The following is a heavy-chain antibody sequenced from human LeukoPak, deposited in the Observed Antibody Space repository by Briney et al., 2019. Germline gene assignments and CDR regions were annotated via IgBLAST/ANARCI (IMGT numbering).Heavy chain of an antibody. D-gene: IGHD2-15*01. CDR1: GYTFTSYG. CDR2: IIAYNGNT. V-gene: IGHV1-18*01. J-gene: IGHJ4*02. Sequence: ASVKVSCKASGYTFTSYGISWVRQAPGQGLEWMGWIIAYNGNTNYAQKLQCRVTMTTDSTTSTAYLELRILRSDNTAVDYGARVEYCSGGSCYRENDYWGQGTLVTVSS. CDR3: ARVEYCSGGSCYRENDY.